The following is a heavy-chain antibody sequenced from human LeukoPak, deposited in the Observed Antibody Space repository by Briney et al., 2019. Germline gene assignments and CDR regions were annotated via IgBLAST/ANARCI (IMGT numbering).Heavy chain of an antibody. CDR3: ARIPLYYYDSSGYSPIFDY. CDR1: GYTFTGYY. CDR2: INPNSGGT. J-gene: IGHJ4*02. D-gene: IGHD3-22*01. V-gene: IGHV1-2*02. Sequence: ASVKVSCKASGYTFTGYYMHWVRQAPGKGLEWMGWINPNSGGTNYAQKLQGRVTMTRDTSISTAYMELSSLRSDDTAVYYCARIPLYYYDSSGYSPIFDYWGQGTLVTVSS.